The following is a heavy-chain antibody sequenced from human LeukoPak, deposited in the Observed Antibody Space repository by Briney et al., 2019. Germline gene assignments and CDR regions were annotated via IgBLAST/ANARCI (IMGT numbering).Heavy chain of an antibody. CDR2: IKQDGSEK. V-gene: IGHV3-7*01. Sequence: PGGSLRLSCAASGFTFSTYWMSWVRQAPGKGLEWVANIKQDGSEKYYVDSVKGRFTISRDNAKNSLYLQMNSLRAEDTAVYYCASEIYYYDSSGSYWGQGTLVTVSS. D-gene: IGHD3-22*01. J-gene: IGHJ4*02. CDR3: ASEIYYYDSSGSY. CDR1: GFTFSTYW.